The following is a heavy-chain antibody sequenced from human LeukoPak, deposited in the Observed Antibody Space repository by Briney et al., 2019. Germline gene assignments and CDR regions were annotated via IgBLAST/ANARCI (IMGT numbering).Heavy chain of an antibody. CDR3: ARALCSSTSCCYYYGIDV. D-gene: IGHD2-2*01. J-gene: IGHJ6*04. Sequence: SETLSLTCTVSGGSISSYYWSWIRQPPGKGLEWIGYIYYSGSTNYNPSLKSRVTISVDTSKNQFSLKLSSVTAADTAVYYCARALCSSTSCCYYYGIDVWGKGTTVTVSS. CDR1: GGSISSYY. CDR2: IYYSGST. V-gene: IGHV4-59*01.